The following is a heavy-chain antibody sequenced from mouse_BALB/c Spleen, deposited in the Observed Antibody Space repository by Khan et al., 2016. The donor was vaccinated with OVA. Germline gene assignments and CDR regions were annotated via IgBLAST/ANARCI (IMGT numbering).Heavy chain of an antibody. Sequence: QVQLQQSGAELVKPGASVKLSCKASGYTFTSYYMYWVKQRPGQGLEWIGGINPSNGGTNFNEKFKSKATLTVDKSSNTAYMQLSCLTPEDSAVYYCTRGGYRYEFAYWGQGTLVTVSA. CDR2: INPSNGGT. D-gene: IGHD2-14*01. J-gene: IGHJ3*01. CDR3: TRGGYRYEFAY. V-gene: IGHV1S81*02. CDR1: GYTFTSYY.